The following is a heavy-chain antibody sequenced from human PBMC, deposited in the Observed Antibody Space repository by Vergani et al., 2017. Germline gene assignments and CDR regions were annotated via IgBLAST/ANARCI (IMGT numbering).Heavy chain of an antibody. CDR1: GFTFSSYS. D-gene: IGHD1-26*01. CDR3: ARDLRMELELPLYYYYYMDV. V-gene: IGHV3-48*04. CDR2: ISSSSSTI. Sequence: EVQLVESGGGLVQPGGSLRLSCAASGFTFSSYSMNWVRQAPGKGLEWVSYISSSSSTIYYADSVKGRFTISRDNAKNSLYLQMNSLRAEDPAVYYCARDLRMELELPLYYYYYMDVWGKGP. J-gene: IGHJ6*03.